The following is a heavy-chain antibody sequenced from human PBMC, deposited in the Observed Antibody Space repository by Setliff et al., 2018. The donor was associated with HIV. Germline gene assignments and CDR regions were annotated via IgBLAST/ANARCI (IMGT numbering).Heavy chain of an antibody. CDR1: GYSISSGYY. Sequence: SETLSLTCAVSGYSISSGYYWAWIRQPPGKGLEWIGTVYHSGSTYYNPSLKRRVTISVDTSENQFSLKLSTGTAADTAVYYCARHPPPEVRGDRTDYWGQGTLVTVSS. V-gene: IGHV4-38-2*01. D-gene: IGHD3-10*01. CDR3: ARHPPPEVRGDRTDY. J-gene: IGHJ4*02. CDR2: VYHSGST.